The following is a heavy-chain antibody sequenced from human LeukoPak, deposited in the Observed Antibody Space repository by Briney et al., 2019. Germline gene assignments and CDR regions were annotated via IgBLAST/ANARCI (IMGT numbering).Heavy chain of an antibody. D-gene: IGHD6-6*01. J-gene: IGHJ4*02. Sequence: GGSLRLSCAASGFTFSSYAMHWVRQAPGKGLEWVAVISYDGSNKYYADSVKGRFTISRDNAKNSLYLQMNSLRAEDTAVYYCAREVIAARLPDYWGQGTLVTVSS. V-gene: IGHV3-30-3*01. CDR1: GFTFSSYA. CDR3: AREVIAARLPDY. CDR2: ISYDGSNK.